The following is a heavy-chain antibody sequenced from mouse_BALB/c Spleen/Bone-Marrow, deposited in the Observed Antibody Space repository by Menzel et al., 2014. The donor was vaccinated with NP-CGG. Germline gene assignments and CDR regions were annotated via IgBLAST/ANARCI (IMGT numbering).Heavy chain of an antibody. CDR1: GFSFSDHY. CDR3: ARDGDYRYAWFSY. V-gene: IGHV5-4*02. J-gene: IGHJ3*01. D-gene: IGHD2-14*01. Sequence: EVHLVESGGRLVKPGGSLKLSCAASGFSFSDHYMYWVRQTPEKRLEWVATISDGGGHTYYSDSVKGRFTISRDNAKNNLYLQMSSLESEDTAMYHCARDGDYRYAWFSYWGQGTPVTVSA. CDR2: ISDGGGHT.